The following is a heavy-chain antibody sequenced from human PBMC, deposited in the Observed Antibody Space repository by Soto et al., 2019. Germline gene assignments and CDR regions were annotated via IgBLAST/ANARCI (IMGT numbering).Heavy chain of an antibody. J-gene: IGHJ5*02. CDR2: ISSSGSTI. CDR1: GFTFSSYW. D-gene: IGHD2-21*02. CDR3: ARVLVFYGGFDP. V-gene: IGHV3-48*04. Sequence: GSLRLSCAASGFTFSSYWMHWVRPAPGKGLVWVSRISSSGSTIYYADSVKGRFTISRDNAKNSLYLQMNSLRAEDTAVYYCARVLVFYGGFDPWGQGTLVTVSS.